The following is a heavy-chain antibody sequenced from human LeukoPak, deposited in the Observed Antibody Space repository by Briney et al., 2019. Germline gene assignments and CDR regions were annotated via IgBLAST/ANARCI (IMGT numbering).Heavy chain of an antibody. J-gene: IGHJ4*02. V-gene: IGHV3-53*01. CDR2: IYSDGST. Sequence: GGSLRLSCAASGLTVSINYMSWVRQAPGKGLEWVSVIYSDGSTYYADSVKGRFTISRDNSKNTLYLQMNSLRVEDTAAYYCARDDIAVAGTDYWGQGTLVTVSS. CDR1: GLTVSINY. CDR3: ARDDIAVAGTDY. D-gene: IGHD6-19*01.